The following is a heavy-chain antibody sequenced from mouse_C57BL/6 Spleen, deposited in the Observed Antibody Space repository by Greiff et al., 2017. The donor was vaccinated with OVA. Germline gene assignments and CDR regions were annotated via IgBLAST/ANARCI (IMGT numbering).Heavy chain of an antibody. V-gene: IGHV2-6*01. D-gene: IGHD3-1*01. CDR3: ARKPRDYAMDN. CDR2: IWGVGST. CDR1: GFSLTSYG. J-gene: IGHJ4*01. Sequence: VKLQESGPGLVAPSQSLSITCTVSGFSLTSYGVDWVRQSPGKGLEWLGVIWGVGSTNYNSALKSRLSISKDNSKSQVFLKMNSLQTDDTAMYYCARKPRDYAMDNWGQGTSVTASS.